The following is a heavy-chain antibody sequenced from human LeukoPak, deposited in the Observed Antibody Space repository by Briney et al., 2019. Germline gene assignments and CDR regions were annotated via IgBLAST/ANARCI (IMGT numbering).Heavy chain of an antibody. CDR2: ISGSGGST. J-gene: IGHJ4*02. D-gene: IGHD2-15*01. CDR3: AKVIYKGYCSGGSCYTEDY. V-gene: IGHV3-23*01. Sequence: GGFLRLSCAASGFTFSSYAMSWVRQAPGKGLEWVSAISGSGGSTYYADSVKDRFTISRDNSKNTLYLQMNSLRAEDTAVYYCAKVIYKGYCSGGSCYTEDYWGQGTLVTVSS. CDR1: GFTFSSYA.